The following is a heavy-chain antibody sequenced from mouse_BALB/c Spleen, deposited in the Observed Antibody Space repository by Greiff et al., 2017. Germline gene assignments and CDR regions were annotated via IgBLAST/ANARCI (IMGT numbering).Heavy chain of an antibody. J-gene: IGHJ1*01. V-gene: IGHV2-9*02. Sequence: VQLQESGPGLVAPSQSLSITCTVSGFSLTSYGVHWVRQPPGKGLEWLGVIWAGGSTNYNSALMSRLSISKDNSKSQVFLKMNSLQTDDTAMYYCASPYYYGSSYWYFDVWGAGTTVTVSS. D-gene: IGHD1-1*01. CDR1: GFSLTSYG. CDR3: ASPYYYGSSYWYFDV. CDR2: IWAGGST.